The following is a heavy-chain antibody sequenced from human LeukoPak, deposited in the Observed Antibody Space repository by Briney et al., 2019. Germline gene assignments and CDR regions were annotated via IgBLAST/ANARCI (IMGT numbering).Heavy chain of an antibody. Sequence: PGGSLRLSCAASGFTFSSYAMSWVRPAPGKGLEWVSAISGSGGSTYYADSVKGRFTISRDNSKNTLYLQMNSLRAEDTAVYYCAKDLPTPAYYDILTGYFPQYYYYYGMDVWGQGTTVTVSS. CDR2: ISGSGGST. V-gene: IGHV3-23*01. D-gene: IGHD3-9*01. CDR1: GFTFSSYA. CDR3: AKDLPTPAYYDILTGYFPQYYYYYGMDV. J-gene: IGHJ6*02.